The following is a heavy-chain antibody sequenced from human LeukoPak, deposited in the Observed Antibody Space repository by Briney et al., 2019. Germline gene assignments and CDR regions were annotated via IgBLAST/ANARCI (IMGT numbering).Heavy chain of an antibody. J-gene: IGHJ4*02. Sequence: PTETPSLTCTVSGGSISGSSWSSIRQPPRKGLEWIGYLYNSGSTHYNPSLKSRVTISIATSKNQVSLKLSSQTAADTAIYYCARGIESCVDYGYWGQGSLVSVTS. CDR1: GGSISGSS. D-gene: IGHD4-17*01. CDR3: ARGIESCVDYGY. CDR2: LYNSGST. V-gene: IGHV4-59*01.